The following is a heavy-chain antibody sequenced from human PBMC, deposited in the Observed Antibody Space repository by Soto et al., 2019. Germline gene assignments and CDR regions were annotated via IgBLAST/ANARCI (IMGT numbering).Heavy chain of an antibody. Sequence: KISXKGSGXSXXXYWIGWVRQMPGKGLEWMGIIYPGDSDTRYSPSFQGQVTISADKSISTAYLQWSSLKASDTAMYYCARRYDSSGSFDYWGQGTLVTVSS. D-gene: IGHD3-22*01. J-gene: IGHJ4*02. CDR1: GXSXXXYW. CDR2: IYPGDSDT. CDR3: ARRYDSSGSFDY. V-gene: IGHV5-51*01.